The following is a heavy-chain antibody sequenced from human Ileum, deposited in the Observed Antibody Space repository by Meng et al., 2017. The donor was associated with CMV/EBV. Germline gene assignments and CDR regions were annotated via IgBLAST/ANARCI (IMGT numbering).Heavy chain of an antibody. CDR2: FSDTGEST. V-gene: IGHV3-23*01. Sequence: GESLKISCAASGFTFSSYAMRWVRQAPGKGLEWVSGFSDTGESTFYADSVQGRFTISRDNSKNTLYLQMNNLRTEDTAIYYCGKGSRSTSWYYFDHWGQGTLVTSPQ. D-gene: IGHD2-2*01. J-gene: IGHJ4*02. CDR1: GFTFSSYA. CDR3: GKGSRSTSWYYFDH.